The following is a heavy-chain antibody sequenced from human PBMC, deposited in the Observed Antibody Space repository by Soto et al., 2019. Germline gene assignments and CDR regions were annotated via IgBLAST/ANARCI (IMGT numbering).Heavy chain of an antibody. CDR2: IYYSGST. CDR1: GGSLSSSSYY. CDR3: ARQRSPTTVNTRFDY. D-gene: IGHD4-17*01. Sequence: SETLSLTCTVSGGSLSSSSYYWGWIRQPPGKGLEWIGSIYYSGSTYYNPSLKSRVTISVDTSKNQFSLKLSSVTAADTAVYYCARQRSPTTVNTRFDYWGQGTLVTSPQ. J-gene: IGHJ4*02. V-gene: IGHV4-39*01.